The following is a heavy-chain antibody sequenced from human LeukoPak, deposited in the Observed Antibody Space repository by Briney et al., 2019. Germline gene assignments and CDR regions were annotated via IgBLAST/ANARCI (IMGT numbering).Heavy chain of an antibody. CDR2: ISSSSGYI. V-gene: IGHV3-21*01. Sequence: GGSLRLSCAASGFTFSSYSMNWVRQAPGKGLEWVSSISSSSGYIYYADSVKGRFTISRDNAKNSLYLQMNSLRAEDTAVYYCARLQYGFDYWGQGTLVTVSS. CDR1: GFTFSSYS. D-gene: IGHD2-2*01. J-gene: IGHJ4*02. CDR3: ARLQYGFDY.